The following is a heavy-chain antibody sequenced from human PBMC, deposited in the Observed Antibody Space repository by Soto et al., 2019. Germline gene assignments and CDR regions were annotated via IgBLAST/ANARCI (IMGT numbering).Heavy chain of an antibody. J-gene: IGHJ4*02. Sequence: PGGSLRLSCAASGFTFSGSAMHGVRQASGKGLEWVGRIRSKANSYATAYAASVKGRFTISRDDSKNTAYLQMNSLKTEDTAVYYCTSTNIVATITFGYWGQGTLVTVSS. D-gene: IGHD5-12*01. V-gene: IGHV3-73*01. CDR3: TSTNIVATITFGY. CDR1: GFTFSGSA. CDR2: IRSKANSYAT.